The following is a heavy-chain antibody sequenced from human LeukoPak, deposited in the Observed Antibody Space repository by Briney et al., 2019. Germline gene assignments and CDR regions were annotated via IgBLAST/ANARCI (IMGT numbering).Heavy chain of an antibody. CDR2: ISYDGSNK. CDR1: GFTFSSYA. CDR3: ARALRRDLPCFGGAFDF. J-gene: IGHJ4*02. D-gene: IGHD3-10*01. V-gene: IGHV3-30*04. Sequence: GGSLRLSCAASGFTFSSYALHWVRQAPAKGLEWGTVISYDGSNKYYADSLQGRFTISRDNSKNPLYLQMNSLRAEDTAVYYCARALRRDLPCFGGAFDFWGQGTLVTVSS.